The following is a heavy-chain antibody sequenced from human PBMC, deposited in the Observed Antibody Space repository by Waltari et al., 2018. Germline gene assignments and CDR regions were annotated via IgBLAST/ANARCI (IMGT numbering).Heavy chain of an antibody. V-gene: IGHV1-69*01. Sequence: QLVQSGAETTKPGSSVKVSCQASGATLNRYAIRWARQAPGQGLEWMGGIIPLSGSTNYAQKFQGRLTMTADDSTSTAYMDLSGLTSDDTAVYFCAKKLPTSTWKYFYHGLDVWGQGTTVVVSS. J-gene: IGHJ6*02. CDR3: AKKLPTSTWKYFYHGLDV. CDR2: IIPLSGST. D-gene: IGHD6-13*01. CDR1: GATLNRYA.